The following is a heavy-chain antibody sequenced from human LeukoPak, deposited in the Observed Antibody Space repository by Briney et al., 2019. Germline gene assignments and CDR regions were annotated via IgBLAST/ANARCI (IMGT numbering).Heavy chain of an antibody. CDR1: GFTFDDYA. V-gene: IGHV3-9*01. Sequence: PGGSLRLSCAASGFTFDDYAMHWVRQAPGKGLEWVSGISWNSGSIGYADSVKGRFTISRDNAKNSLYLQMNSLRAEDTAVYYCARVPRTLYSSGWYGAFDIWGQGTMVTVSS. D-gene: IGHD6-19*01. CDR2: ISWNSGSI. J-gene: IGHJ3*02. CDR3: ARVPRTLYSSGWYGAFDI.